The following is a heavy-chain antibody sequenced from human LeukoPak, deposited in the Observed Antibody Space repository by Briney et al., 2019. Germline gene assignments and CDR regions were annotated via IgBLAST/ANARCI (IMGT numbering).Heavy chain of an antibody. D-gene: IGHD3-3*01. CDR1: GGTLSSYA. CDR2: IIPIFGTA. CDR3: ARDLRGDFWSAPKGGNWFDP. V-gene: IGHV1-69*13. J-gene: IGHJ5*02. Sequence: ASVKVSCKASGGTLSSYAISWVRQAPGQGLEWMGGIIPIFGTANYAQKFQGRVTITADESTSTAYMELSSLRSEDTAVYYCARDLRGDFWSAPKGGNWFDPWGQGTLVTVSS.